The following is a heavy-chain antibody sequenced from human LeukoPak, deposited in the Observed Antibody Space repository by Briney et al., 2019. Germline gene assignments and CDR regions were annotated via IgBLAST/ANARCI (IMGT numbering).Heavy chain of an antibody. CDR1: GGSFSGYY. CDR3: ARESGRTLDY. J-gene: IGHJ4*02. CDR2: INHSGST. V-gene: IGHV4-34*01. D-gene: IGHD1-14*01. Sequence: SETLSLTCAVYGGSFSGYYWSWIRQPPGKGLEWIGEINHSGSTNYNPSLKSRVTISVDTSKNQFSLKLSSVTAADTVVYYCARESGRTLDYWGQGTLVTVSS.